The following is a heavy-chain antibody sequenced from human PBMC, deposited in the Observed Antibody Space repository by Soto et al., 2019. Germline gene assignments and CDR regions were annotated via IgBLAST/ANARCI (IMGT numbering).Heavy chain of an antibody. CDR3: ARVRYNWNYVHSNNWFDP. Sequence: SETLSLTCTVSGGSISSYYWSWIRQPPGKGLEWIGYIYYSGSTNYNPSLKSRVTISVDTSKNQFSLKLSSVTAADTAVYYCARVRYNWNYVHSNNWFDPWGQGTLVTVSS. CDR2: IYYSGST. J-gene: IGHJ5*02. CDR1: GGSISSYY. D-gene: IGHD1-7*01. V-gene: IGHV4-59*01.